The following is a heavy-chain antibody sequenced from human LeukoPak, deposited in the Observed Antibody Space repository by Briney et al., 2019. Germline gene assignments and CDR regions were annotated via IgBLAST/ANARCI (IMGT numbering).Heavy chain of an antibody. V-gene: IGHV1-2*02. J-gene: IGHJ3*02. CDR3: ARAFYDSSGYYKRGPGDAFDI. D-gene: IGHD3-22*01. CDR2: INLNSGGT. CDR1: GYAFTGYY. Sequence: ASVKVSCKASGYAFTGYYIHWVRQAPGQGLEWMGWINLNSGGTNYAQKFQGRVTMTRDTSISTAYMELSRLRSDDTAVYYCARAFYDSSGYYKRGPGDAFDIWGQGTMVTVSS.